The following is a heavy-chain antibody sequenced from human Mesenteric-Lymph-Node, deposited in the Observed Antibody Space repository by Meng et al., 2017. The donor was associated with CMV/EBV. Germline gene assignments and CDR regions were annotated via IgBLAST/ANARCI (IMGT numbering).Heavy chain of an antibody. V-gene: IGHV4-38-2*02. D-gene: IGHD6-13*01. CDR3: ARSWGYYYYYGMDV. J-gene: IGHJ6*02. CDR1: GYSISSGYY. Sequence: SETLSLTCTVSGYSISSGYYWGWIRQPPGKGLEWIGSIYHSGSTYYNPSLKSRVTISVDTSKNQFSLKLSSVTAADTAVYYCARSWGYYYYYGMDVWGQGTTVTVSS. CDR2: IYHSGST.